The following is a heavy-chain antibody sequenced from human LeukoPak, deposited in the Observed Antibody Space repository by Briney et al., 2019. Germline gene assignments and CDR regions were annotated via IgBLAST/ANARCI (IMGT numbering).Heavy chain of an antibody. CDR3: AKGPLRGTAAAIDY. CDR1: GFTFNNYG. Sequence: GGSLRLSCAACGFTFNNYGMHWVRQAPGKGLEWVAVISYDGRNKHYPDSVKGRFTISRDISTDTLWLQMDSLRTEDTAVYYCAKGPLRGTAAAIDYWGQGTLVTVSS. D-gene: IGHD2-2*01. CDR2: ISYDGRNK. J-gene: IGHJ4*02. V-gene: IGHV3-30*18.